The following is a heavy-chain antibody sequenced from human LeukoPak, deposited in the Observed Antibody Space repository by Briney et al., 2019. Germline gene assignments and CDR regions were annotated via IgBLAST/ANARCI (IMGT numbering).Heavy chain of an antibody. D-gene: IGHD3-10*01. Sequence: SETLSLTCAVSGGSITSGGYFWSWIRQHPGKGLEWIGYISYSGNTYYNPSLKSRLTISVDTSKNQFSLKLSSVTAADTAVYYCARSFGESYFDYWGQGILVTVSS. J-gene: IGHJ4*02. CDR3: ARSFGESYFDY. CDR1: GGSITSGGYF. V-gene: IGHV4-31*11. CDR2: ISYSGNT.